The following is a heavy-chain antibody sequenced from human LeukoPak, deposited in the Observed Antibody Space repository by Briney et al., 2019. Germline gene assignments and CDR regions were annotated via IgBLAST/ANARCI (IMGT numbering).Heavy chain of an antibody. V-gene: IGHV3-11*01. D-gene: IGHD3-3*01. CDR3: ARMGTDPAGSNTIFGVVIRNANYYYYYMDV. CDR1: GFTFSDYY. Sequence: KPGGSLRLSCAASGFTFSDYYMTWIRQAPGKGLEWVSYISSSGSTIYYADSVKGRFTISRDNAKNSLYLQMNSLRAEDTAVYYCARMGTDPAGSNTIFGVVIRNANYYYYYMDVWGKGTTVTVSS. CDR2: ISSSGSTI. J-gene: IGHJ6*03.